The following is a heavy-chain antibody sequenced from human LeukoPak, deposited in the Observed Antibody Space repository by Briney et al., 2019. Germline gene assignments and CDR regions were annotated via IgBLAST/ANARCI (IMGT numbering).Heavy chain of an antibody. CDR3: ARKVGATGWDWFDP. J-gene: IGHJ5*02. CDR1: GYSFSSYW. D-gene: IGHD1-26*01. CDR2: IYPGASDT. Sequence: PGESLKTSCKGSGYSFSSYWIGWVRQIPGKGLEWMGIIYPGASDTRYNPSFQGQVTTSADKTISTAYLQWSSLKASDTAMYYCARKVGATGWDWFDPWGQGTLVTVSS. V-gene: IGHV5-51*01.